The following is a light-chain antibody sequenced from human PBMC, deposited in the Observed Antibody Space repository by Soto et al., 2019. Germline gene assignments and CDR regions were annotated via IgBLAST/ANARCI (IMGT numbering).Light chain of an antibody. CDR1: SSDVGGYSY. Sequence: QSVLTQPRSVSGSPGQSVTISCTGTSSDVGGYSYVSWYQQHPGKAPKAMIYDVSERPSGVPDRFSGFKSGNTASLTISGLQADDEADYYCCSYAGGSYVFGTGTKVTVL. CDR3: CSYAGGSYV. CDR2: DVS. V-gene: IGLV2-11*01. J-gene: IGLJ1*01.